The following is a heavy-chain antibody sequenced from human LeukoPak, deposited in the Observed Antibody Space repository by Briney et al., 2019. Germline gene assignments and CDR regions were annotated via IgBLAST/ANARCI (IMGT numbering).Heavy chain of an antibody. CDR1: GFSFSVYE. CDR2: ISSSGTTT. V-gene: IGHV3-48*03. J-gene: IGHJ4*02. CDR3: TTLTVASNFDY. Sequence: GGSLRLSCAASGFSFSVYEMHWVRQAPGKGLEWISDISSSGTTTYYADSVRGRFSISRDNAKNSLYLQMNSLRAEDTAVYCCTTLTVASNFDYWGQGTLVTVSS. D-gene: IGHD6-19*01.